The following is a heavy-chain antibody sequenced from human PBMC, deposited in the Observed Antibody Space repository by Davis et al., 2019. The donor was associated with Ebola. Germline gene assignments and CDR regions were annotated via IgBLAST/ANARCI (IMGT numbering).Heavy chain of an antibody. J-gene: IGHJ4*02. CDR1: GFTFGDYA. V-gene: IGHV3-43D*03. D-gene: IGHD3-22*01. CDR2: ISWDGRST. Sequence: GGSLRLSCAASGFTFGDYAMHWVRQAPGKGLEWVSLISWDGRSTAYAASVRGRFSISRDNSKKFLYLQMNGLRAEDTALYYCTAYDSTFRNYWGQGTRVTVSS. CDR3: TAYDSTFRNY.